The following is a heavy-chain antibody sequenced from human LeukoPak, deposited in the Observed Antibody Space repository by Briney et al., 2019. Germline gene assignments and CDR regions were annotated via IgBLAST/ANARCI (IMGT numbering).Heavy chain of an antibody. J-gene: IGHJ3*02. D-gene: IGHD4-17*01. Sequence: ASVKVSCKASGYTFTGYYMHWVRQAPGQGLEWMGWINPNSGGTNYAQKFQGRVTMTRDTSISTAYMELSRLRSDDTAVYYCGRGGTVTTWDAFDIWGQGTMVTVSS. V-gene: IGHV1-2*02. CDR2: INPNSGGT. CDR1: GYTFTGYY. CDR3: GRGGTVTTWDAFDI.